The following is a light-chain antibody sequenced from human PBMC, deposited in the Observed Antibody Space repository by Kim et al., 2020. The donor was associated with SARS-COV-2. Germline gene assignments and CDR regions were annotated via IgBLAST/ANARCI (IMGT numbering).Light chain of an antibody. J-gene: IGLJ3*02. CDR3: AAWDDSLDGRGV. CDR1: SYNLGSNT. Sequence: RGTIAFSGSSYNLGSNTVKWYQQFPGAAPNPLIYSNSERPSGVPDRFSGSKSGTSASLAISGLQSEDEAVYYCAAWDDSLDGRGVFGGGTKLTVL. CDR2: SNS. V-gene: IGLV1-44*01.